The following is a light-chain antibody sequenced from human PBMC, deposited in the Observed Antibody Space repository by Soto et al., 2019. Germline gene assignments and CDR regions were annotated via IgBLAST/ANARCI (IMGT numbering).Light chain of an antibody. CDR2: DTS. J-gene: IGKJ5*01. CDR3: QQYNNWRLIS. Sequence: IVVTQSPATLSVSPGESATLSCRTSQSVRMNLAWYQQKPGRAPRLLIYDTSTRATDIPARFSGSGSGTEFTLTISRLQSEDFAVYFCQQYNNWRLISFGQRTLLAVK. CDR1: QSVRMN. V-gene: IGKV3-15*01.